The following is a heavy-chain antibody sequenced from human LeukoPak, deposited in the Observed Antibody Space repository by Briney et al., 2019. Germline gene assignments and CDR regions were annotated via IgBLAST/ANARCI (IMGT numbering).Heavy chain of an antibody. CDR1: GYTFTSYG. D-gene: IGHD5-12*01. CDR3: ARVSRLATYYYYYYYYMDV. V-gene: IGHV1-2*02. CDR2: INPNSGGT. Sequence: ASVKVSCKASGYTFTSYGISWVRQAPGQGLEWMGWINPNSGGTNYAQKFQGRVTMTRDTSISTAYMELSRMGSDDTAVYYCARVSRLATYYYYYYYYMDVWGKGTTVTISS. J-gene: IGHJ6*03.